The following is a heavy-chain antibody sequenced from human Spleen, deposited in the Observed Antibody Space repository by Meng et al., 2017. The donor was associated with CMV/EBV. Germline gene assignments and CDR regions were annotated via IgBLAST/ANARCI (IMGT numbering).Heavy chain of an antibody. D-gene: IGHD3-22*01. CDR1: GCTVSSNY. CDR3: ARDFAAYYDSSGHYDY. CDR2: SYSGVST. Sequence: SGCTVSSNYMGWVRQAPGKGLEWVSVSYSGVSTYYADSVKGRFTISRDNSKNTLYLQMNSLRAEDTAVYYCARDFAAYYDSSGHYDYWGQGTLVTVSS. V-gene: IGHV3-53*01. J-gene: IGHJ4*02.